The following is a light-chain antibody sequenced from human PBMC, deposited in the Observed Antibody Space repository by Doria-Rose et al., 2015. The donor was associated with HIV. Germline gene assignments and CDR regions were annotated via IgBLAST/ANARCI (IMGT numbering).Light chain of an antibody. CDR3: QQYYDTPS. CDR2: WAS. J-gene: IGKJ3*01. CDR1: QSLLYTSKNY. V-gene: IGKV4-1*01. Sequence: EIVMTQSPESLGMSLGERATLNCKSNQSLLYTSKNYLAWYQQKPGQPPKLLIDWASTRQSGVPARFSGSGSGTDFTLTISSLEAEDVAVCYCQQYYDTPSFGPGTTVDIK.